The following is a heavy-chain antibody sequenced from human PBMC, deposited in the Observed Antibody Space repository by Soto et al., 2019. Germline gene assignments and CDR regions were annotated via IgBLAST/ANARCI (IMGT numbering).Heavy chain of an antibody. CDR3: ARAAVRGVYYYYGMDV. V-gene: IGHV4-30-4*01. CDR2: IYYSGST. J-gene: IGHJ6*02. Sequence: SETLSLTCTFSGFSLSSGYYYWRWIRQPPGKGLEWIGYIYYSGSTYYNPSLKSRVTISVDTSKNQFSLKLSSVTAADTAVYYCARAAVRGVYYYYGMDVWVQGTTVTVSS. CDR1: GFSLSSGYYY. D-gene: IGHD3-10*01.